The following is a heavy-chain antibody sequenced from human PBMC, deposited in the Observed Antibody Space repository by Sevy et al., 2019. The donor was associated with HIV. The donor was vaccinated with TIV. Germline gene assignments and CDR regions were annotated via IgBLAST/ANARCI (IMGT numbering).Heavy chain of an antibody. Sequence: AENLSLTCTVSGGSITSLYWNWIRQPPGKGLEWIANIYYNGHINYNPSLKSRVTLSLDTSKNQFSLRLSSVTAADTAMYYCAGENAWGRGYSWGQGTLVPVSS. V-gene: IGHV4-59*08. J-gene: IGHJ4*02. D-gene: IGHD1-26*01. CDR2: IYYNGHI. CDR1: GGSITSLY. CDR3: AGENAWGRGYS.